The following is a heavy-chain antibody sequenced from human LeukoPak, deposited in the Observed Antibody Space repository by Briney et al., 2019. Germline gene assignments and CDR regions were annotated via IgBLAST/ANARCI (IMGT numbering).Heavy chain of an antibody. CDR3: TTGPGIVVVPTMRPPWY. J-gene: IGHJ4*02. V-gene: IGHV3-30*02. CDR1: GFTFGSYG. Sequence: GGSLRLSCAASGFTFGSYGMHWVRQAPGKGLEWVAFIRYDGSNKYYADSVKGRFTISRDNSKNTLYLQMNNLKTEDTAVYYCTTGPGIVVVPTMRPPWYWGQGTLVTVSS. CDR2: IRYDGSNK. D-gene: IGHD2-2*01.